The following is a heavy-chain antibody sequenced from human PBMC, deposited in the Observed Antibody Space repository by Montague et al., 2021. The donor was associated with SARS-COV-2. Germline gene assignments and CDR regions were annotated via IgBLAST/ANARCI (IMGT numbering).Heavy chain of an antibody. Sequence: SETLSLTCTVSGGSISSYYWSWIRQPPGKGLEWIGYIYYSGSTNYNPSLKSRVTISVDTSKNQFSLKLSSVTAADTAVYYCARAHWDKYDSSGGSFDPWGQGTLVTVSS. CDR3: ARAHWDKYDSSGGSFDP. V-gene: IGHV4-59*01. D-gene: IGHD3-22*01. CDR1: GGSISSYY. CDR2: IYYSGST. J-gene: IGHJ5*02.